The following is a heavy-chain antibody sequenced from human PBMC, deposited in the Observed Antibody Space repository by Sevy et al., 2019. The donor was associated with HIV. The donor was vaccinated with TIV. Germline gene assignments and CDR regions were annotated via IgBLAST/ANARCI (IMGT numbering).Heavy chain of an antibody. CDR2: ISSSSNFV. D-gene: IGHD3-16*01. Sequence: GGSLRLSCTASGFPFSGYDMNWVRQAPGQGLEWISSISSSSNFVYQADSVKGRFTISRDNAKNSLFLQMNSLTVEDTAVYYCARDRGVPRTRGSYQYGMDVWGQGTTVTVSS. CDR1: GFPFSGYD. V-gene: IGHV3-21*06. CDR3: ARDRGVPRTRGSYQYGMDV. J-gene: IGHJ6*02.